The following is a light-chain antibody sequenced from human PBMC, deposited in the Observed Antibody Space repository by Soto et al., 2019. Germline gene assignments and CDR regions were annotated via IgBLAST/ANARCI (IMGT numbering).Light chain of an antibody. J-gene: IGLJ1*01. CDR1: SSDVGGYNL. CDR3: SSYTTSSTVV. Sequence: QSVLTQPASVFGSPGQSITISCTGTSSDVGGYNLVSWYQQHPGKAPKLMIYEVSNRPSGVSNRFSGSKSGNTASLTISGLQPEDEADYYCSSYTTSSTVVFGTGTKVTVL. CDR2: EVS. V-gene: IGLV2-14*03.